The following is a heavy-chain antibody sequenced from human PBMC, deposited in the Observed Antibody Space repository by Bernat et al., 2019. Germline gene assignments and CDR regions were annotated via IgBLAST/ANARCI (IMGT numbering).Heavy chain of an antibody. V-gene: IGHV4-59*01. CDR3: ARVVYSGSWKLGYYFDY. CDR1: GGSISSYY. CDR2: IYYSGST. J-gene: IGHJ4*02. D-gene: IGHD6-13*01. Sequence: QVQLQESGPGLVKPSETLSLTCTVSGGSISSYYWSWIRQPPGKGLEWIGYIYYSGSTNYNPSLKSRVTISVDTSKNQFSLKLSSVTAADTAVYYCARVVYSGSWKLGYYFDYWGQGTLVTVSS.